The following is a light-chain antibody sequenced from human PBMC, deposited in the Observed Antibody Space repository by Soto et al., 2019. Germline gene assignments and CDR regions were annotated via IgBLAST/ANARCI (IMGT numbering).Light chain of an antibody. V-gene: IGKV3-15*01. CDR2: GAS. J-gene: IGKJ5*01. CDR1: QSISSSY. CDR3: QQYNSWTTIT. Sequence: EIVLTQSPGTLSLSPGERATLSCRASQSISSSYLAWYQQKPGQAPRLLIYGASTRATGIPARFSGSGSGTEFTLTISSLQSEDSAVYYCQQYNSWTTITFGQGTRLEIK.